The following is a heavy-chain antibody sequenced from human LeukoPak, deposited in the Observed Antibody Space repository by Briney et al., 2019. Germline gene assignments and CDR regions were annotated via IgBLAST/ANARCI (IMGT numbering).Heavy chain of an antibody. CDR3: VPIWFGELLSVWPYSVEIQYFDY. CDR2: ISSSSSYI. CDR1: GFTFSSYS. V-gene: IGHV3-21*01. J-gene: IGHJ4*02. Sequence: GGSLRLSCAASGFTFSSYSMNWVRQAPGKGLEWVSSISSSSSYIYYADSVKGRFTISRDNAKNSLYLQMNSLRAEDTAVYYCVPIWFGELLSVWPYSVEIQYFDYWGQGTLVTVSS. D-gene: IGHD3-10*01.